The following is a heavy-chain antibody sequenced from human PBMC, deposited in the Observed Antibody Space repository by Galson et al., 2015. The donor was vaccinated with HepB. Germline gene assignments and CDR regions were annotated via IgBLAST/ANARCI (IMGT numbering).Heavy chain of an antibody. CDR1: GGSISSHY. D-gene: IGHD3-16*01. V-gene: IGHV4-59*08. Sequence: LSLTCSVSGGSISSHYWSWIRQPPGKGLEWNGYIYYSGSTNYNPSLKSRVTISVDTSKNQFSLKLSSVTAADTAVYYCARQKGIMMPFDYWGQGTLVTVSS. CDR3: ARQKGIMMPFDY. CDR2: IYYSGST. J-gene: IGHJ4*02.